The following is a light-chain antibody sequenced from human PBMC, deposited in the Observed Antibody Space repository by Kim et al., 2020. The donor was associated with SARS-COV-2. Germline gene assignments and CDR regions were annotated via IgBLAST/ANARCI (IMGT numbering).Light chain of an antibody. V-gene: IGKV3-11*01. Sequence: SPEESATLSCRASQSVSSYLAWYQQKPGQAPRLLIYDASNRATGIPARFSGSGSGTDFTLTISSLEPEDFAVYYCQQLSNWPPLTFGGGTKVDIK. CDR1: QSVSSY. J-gene: IGKJ4*01. CDR3: QQLSNWPPLT. CDR2: DAS.